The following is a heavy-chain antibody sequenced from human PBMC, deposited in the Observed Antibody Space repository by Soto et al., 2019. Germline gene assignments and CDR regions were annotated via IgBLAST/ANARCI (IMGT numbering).Heavy chain of an antibody. Sequence: ASVNVSCKASGGTFSSYTISCVREAPVQWLEWMGGIIPIFGTANYAQKFQGRVTITADESTSPAYMELSRLRAEDPAVYYCESAALAAAGPYYVDYGGQLNMVTVSS. CDR3: ESAALAAAGPYYVDY. J-gene: IGHJ4*02. CDR2: IIPIFGTA. V-gene: IGHV1-69*01. D-gene: IGHD6-13*01. CDR1: GGTFSSYT.